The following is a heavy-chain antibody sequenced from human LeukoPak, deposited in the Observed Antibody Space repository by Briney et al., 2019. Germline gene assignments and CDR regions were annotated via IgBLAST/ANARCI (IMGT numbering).Heavy chain of an antibody. CDR1: GFTFSSYG. Sequence: PGGSLRLSCAASGFTFSSYGMHWVRQAPGKGLEWVAFIRYDGSNKCYADSVKGRFTISRDNSKNMLYLQMNSLRGEETAVYYCAKVTSPHYYYMDVWGKGTTVTVSS. V-gene: IGHV3-30*02. J-gene: IGHJ6*03. CDR2: IRYDGSNK. CDR3: AKVTSPHYYYMDV.